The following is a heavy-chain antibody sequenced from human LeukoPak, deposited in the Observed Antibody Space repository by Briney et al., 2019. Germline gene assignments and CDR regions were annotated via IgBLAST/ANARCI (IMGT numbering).Heavy chain of an antibody. Sequence: ASVKVSCKASGYTFTGYYLHWVRQAPGQGLEWMGCVNPNSGDTNYAQKFQGRVTMTRDTSISTAYMELSRLRSDDTAVYYCARDQPTYYYGSGSPDYWGQGTLVTVSS. J-gene: IGHJ4*02. CDR3: ARDQPTYYYGSGSPDY. CDR1: GYTFTGYY. V-gene: IGHV1-2*02. D-gene: IGHD3-10*01. CDR2: VNPNSGDT.